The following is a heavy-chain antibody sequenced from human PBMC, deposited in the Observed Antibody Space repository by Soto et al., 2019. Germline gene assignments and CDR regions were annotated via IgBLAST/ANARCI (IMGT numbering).Heavy chain of an antibody. D-gene: IGHD6-19*01. CDR3: AKSGSSGWYESDY. J-gene: IGHJ4*02. CDR1: GFTFSSYA. CDR2: ISGSGGSA. V-gene: IGHV3-23*01. Sequence: PGGSLRLSCAASGFTFSSYAMSWVRQAPGKGLEWVSAISGSGGSAYYADSVKGRFTISRDNSKNTLYLQMNSLRAEDTAVYYCAKSGSSGWYESDYWGQGTLVTVSS.